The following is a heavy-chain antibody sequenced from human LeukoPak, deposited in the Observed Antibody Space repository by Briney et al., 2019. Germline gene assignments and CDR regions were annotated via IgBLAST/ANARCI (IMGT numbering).Heavy chain of an antibody. CDR3: ARDHAVPAAIARWGDAFDI. Sequence: GGSLRLSCAASGFTVSSNYMSWVRQAPGKGLVWVSRINSDGSSTSYADSVKGRFTISRDNAKNTLYLQMNSLRAEDTAVYYCARDHAVPAAIARWGDAFDIWGQGTMVTVSS. D-gene: IGHD2-2*02. CDR1: GFTVSSNY. CDR2: INSDGSST. J-gene: IGHJ3*02. V-gene: IGHV3-74*01.